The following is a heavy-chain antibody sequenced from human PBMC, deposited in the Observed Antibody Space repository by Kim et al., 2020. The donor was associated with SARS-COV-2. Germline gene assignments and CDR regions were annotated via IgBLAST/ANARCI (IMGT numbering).Heavy chain of an antibody. Sequence: SETLSLTCAVSGGSISSNNWWSWVRQPPGKGLEWIGEIYHSGSTNYNPSLKSRVTISVDKSKNQFSLKLSSVTAADTAVYYCAILWFGIDDAFDIWGQGTMVTVSS. CDR2: IYHSGST. J-gene: IGHJ3*02. CDR3: AILWFGIDDAFDI. CDR1: GGSISSNNW. V-gene: IGHV4-4*02. D-gene: IGHD3-10*01.